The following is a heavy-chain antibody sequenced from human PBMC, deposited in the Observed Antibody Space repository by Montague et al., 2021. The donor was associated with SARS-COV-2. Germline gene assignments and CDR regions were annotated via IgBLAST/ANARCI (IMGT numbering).Heavy chain of an antibody. CDR2: IYYSGTT. V-gene: IGHV4-59*01. CDR3: ASVPFVGRPFMNYYYGMDV. CDR1: GGSISSYY. D-gene: IGHD3-16*01. Sequence: SETLSLTCTVSGGSISSYYWCWIRHPPGQGLEWIGYIYYSGTTNYNPSLTLRVPISVDTSTNQSSLKLSSVTAADTAVYYCASVPFVGRPFMNYYYGMDVWGQGTTVTVSS. J-gene: IGHJ6*02.